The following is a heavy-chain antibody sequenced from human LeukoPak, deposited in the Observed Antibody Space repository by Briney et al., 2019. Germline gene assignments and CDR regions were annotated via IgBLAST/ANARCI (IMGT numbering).Heavy chain of an antibody. CDR2: THQSGFT. CDR1: GGSISSFDW. D-gene: IGHD3-10*01. J-gene: IGHJ4*02. CDR3: ARGLTMVRGVILGY. V-gene: IGHV4-4*02. Sequence: PSETLSLTCVVSGGSISSFDWWSWVRQPPGKGLEWIGETHQSGFTNYNPSLESRVTITADKSRNQFSLKLSSVTAADTAVYYCARGLTMVRGVILGYWGQGTLVTVSS.